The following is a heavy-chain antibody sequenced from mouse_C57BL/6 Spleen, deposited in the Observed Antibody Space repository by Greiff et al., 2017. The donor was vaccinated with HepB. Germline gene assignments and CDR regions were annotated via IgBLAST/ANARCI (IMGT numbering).Heavy chain of an antibody. CDR1: GYSITSGYD. Sequence: EVKLQESGPGMVKPSQSLSLTCTVTGYSITSGYDWHWIRHFPGNKLEWMGYISYSGSTNYNPSLKSRISITHDTSKNHFFLKLNSVTTEDTATYYCARDYYGGFDYWGQGTTLTVSS. J-gene: IGHJ2*01. CDR3: ARDYYGGFDY. V-gene: IGHV3-1*01. CDR2: ISYSGST. D-gene: IGHD1-1*01.